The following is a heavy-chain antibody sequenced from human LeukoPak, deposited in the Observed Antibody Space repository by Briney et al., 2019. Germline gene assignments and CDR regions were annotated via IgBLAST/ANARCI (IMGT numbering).Heavy chain of an antibody. CDR2: INHSGST. D-gene: IGHD6-19*01. V-gene: IGHV4-34*01. CDR3: ARIGGSGWFAKYNWFDP. CDR1: GGSFSGYY. Sequence: SETLSPTCAVYGGSFSGYYWSWIRQPPGKGLEWIGEINHSGSTNYNPSLKSRVTISVDTSKNQFSLKLSSVTAADTAVYYCARIGGSGWFAKYNWFDPWGQGTLVTVSS. J-gene: IGHJ5*02.